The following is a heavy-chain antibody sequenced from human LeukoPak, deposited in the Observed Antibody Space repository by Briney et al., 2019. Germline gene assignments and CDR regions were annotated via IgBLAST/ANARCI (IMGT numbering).Heavy chain of an antibody. J-gene: IGHJ6*02. D-gene: IGHD3-9*01. V-gene: IGHV3-49*03. Sequence: GGSLRLSCTASGFTFGDYAMSWFRQAPGKGLEGVGFIRSKAYGGTTEYAASGKGRFTSSRDESKSIAYLQMNSLKTEDTAVSYCTRDQHHDILAGYTVSYYYGMDVWGQGPAVTVSS. CDR2: IRSKAYGGTT. CDR3: TRDQHHDILAGYTVSYYYGMDV. CDR1: GFTFGDYA.